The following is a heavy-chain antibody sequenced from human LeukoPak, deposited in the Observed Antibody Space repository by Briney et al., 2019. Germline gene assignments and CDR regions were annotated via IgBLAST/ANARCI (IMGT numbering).Heavy chain of an antibody. D-gene: IGHD3-3*01. CDR2: IKQDGSEK. Sequence: GGSLRLSCAASGFTFSSYWMSWVRQAPGKGLEWVANIKQDGSEKYYVDSVKGRFTISRDNAKNSLYLQMNSLRAAETAVYYCSRDQRFLVSWGQRTLVTVSS. V-gene: IGHV3-7*01. CDR1: GFTFSSYW. CDR3: SRDQRFLVS. J-gene: IGHJ4*02.